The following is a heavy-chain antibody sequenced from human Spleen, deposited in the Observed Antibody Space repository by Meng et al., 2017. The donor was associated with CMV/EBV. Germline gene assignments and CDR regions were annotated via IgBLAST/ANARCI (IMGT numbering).Heavy chain of an antibody. CDR2: SKWYN. D-gene: IGHD1-1*01. V-gene: IGHV6-1*01. Sequence: SKWYNDYAVSVKSRISINLETSKNEFSLQLNTVTPEDTAVYYCARDPNTPGSYQFDRWGQGTVVTVSS. J-gene: IGHJ5*02. CDR3: ARDPNTPGSYQFDR.